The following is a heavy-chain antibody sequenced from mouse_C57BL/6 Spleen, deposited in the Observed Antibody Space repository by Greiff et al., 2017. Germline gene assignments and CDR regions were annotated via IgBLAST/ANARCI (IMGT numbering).Heavy chain of an antibody. Sequence: QVQLQQPGAELVKPGASVKMSCKASGYTFTSYWITWVKQRPGQGLEWIGDIYPGSGSTNYNEKFKSKATLTVDTSSSTAYMQLRSLTSEDSAVYYCARHGSSPPYAMDYWGQGTSVTVSS. CDR3: ARHGSSPPYAMDY. J-gene: IGHJ4*01. D-gene: IGHD1-1*01. V-gene: IGHV1-55*01. CDR2: IYPGSGST. CDR1: GYTFTSYW.